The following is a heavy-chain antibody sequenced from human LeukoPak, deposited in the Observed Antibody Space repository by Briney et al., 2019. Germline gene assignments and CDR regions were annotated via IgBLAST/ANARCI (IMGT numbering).Heavy chain of an antibody. CDR3: ASSHYDFWSGYGNWFDP. CDR2: IYSGGST. J-gene: IGHJ5*02. D-gene: IGHD3-3*01. Sequence: GGSLRLSCAASGFTVSSNYMSWVRQAPGKGLEWVSVIYSGGSTYYADSVKGRFTISRDNSKNTLYLQMNSLRAEDTAVYYCASSHYDFWSGYGNWFDPWGQGTLVTVSS. CDR1: GFTVSSNY. V-gene: IGHV3-53*05.